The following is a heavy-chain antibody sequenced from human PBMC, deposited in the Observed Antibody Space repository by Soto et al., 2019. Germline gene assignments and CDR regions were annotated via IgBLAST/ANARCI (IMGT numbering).Heavy chain of an antibody. CDR3: ARDTAMALPDA. Sequence: QVQLVQSGAEVKKPGASVKVSCKASGYTFTTYGITWVRQAPGQGLEWMGWISAYNGNTKYAQKLQGRXTXTXNTSTSTAYMELRSLRSDDTAVYYCARDTAMALPDAWGQGTLVTVSS. V-gene: IGHV1-18*01. CDR2: ISAYNGNT. J-gene: IGHJ4*02. D-gene: IGHD5-18*01. CDR1: GYTFTTYG.